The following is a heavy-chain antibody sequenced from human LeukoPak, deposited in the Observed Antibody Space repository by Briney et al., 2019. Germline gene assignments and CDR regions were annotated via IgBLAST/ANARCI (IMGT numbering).Heavy chain of an antibody. D-gene: IGHD2/OR15-2a*01. CDR2: IYYSGST. J-gene: IGHJ4*02. Sequence: PSETLSLTCTVSGGSISSSSYYWGWIRQPPGKGLEWIGSIYYSGSTYYNPSLKSRVTISVDTSKNQFSLTLSSVTGADTAVYYCASCNAKPSLTNFDYWGQGTLVTVSS. CDR3: ASCNAKPSLTNFDY. CDR1: GGSISSSSYY. V-gene: IGHV4-39*01.